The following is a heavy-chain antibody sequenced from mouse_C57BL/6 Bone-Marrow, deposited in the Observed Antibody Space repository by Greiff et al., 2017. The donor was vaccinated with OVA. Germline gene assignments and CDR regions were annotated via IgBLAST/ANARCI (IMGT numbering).Heavy chain of an antibody. D-gene: IGHD2-14*01. CDR1: GFSLTSYG. J-gene: IGHJ3*01. Sequence: VQRVESGPGLVQPSQSLSITCTVSGFSLTSYGVHWVRPSPGKGLEWLGVIWRGGSTDYNAAFMSRLSITKDNSKSQVFFKMNSLQADDTAIYYCAKNYGYDGDWFAYWGQGTLVTVSA. CDR2: IWRGGST. V-gene: IGHV2-5*01. CDR3: AKNYGYDGDWFAY.